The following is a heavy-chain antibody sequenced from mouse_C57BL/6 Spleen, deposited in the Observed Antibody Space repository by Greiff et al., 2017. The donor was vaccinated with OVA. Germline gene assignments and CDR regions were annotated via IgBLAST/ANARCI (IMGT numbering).Heavy chain of an antibody. Sequence: QVQLQQPGAELVRPGSSVKLSCKASGYTFTSYWMHWVKQRPIQGLEFLCNIDPSDRDTHYNQKFKDKATLTVDKSSSTAYMQLSSLTSEDSAVYYCAREATVVAHYFDYWGQSTTLTVSS. CDR2: IDPSDRDT. J-gene: IGHJ2*01. V-gene: IGHV1-52*01. D-gene: IGHD1-1*01. CDR1: GYTFTSYW. CDR3: AREATVVAHYFDY.